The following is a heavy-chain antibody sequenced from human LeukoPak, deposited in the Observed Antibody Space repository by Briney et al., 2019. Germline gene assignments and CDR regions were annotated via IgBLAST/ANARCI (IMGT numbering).Heavy chain of an antibody. J-gene: IGHJ4*02. CDR2: IYDNGDA. CDR1: GFTVSSNY. CDR3: AGGSRRDGYDY. V-gene: IGHV3-53*04. D-gene: IGHD5-24*01. Sequence: GGSLRLPCAASGFTVSSNYMSWVRQAPGKGLEWVSVIYDNGDAYSADSVKGRFTISRHNSKNTLYLQMNSLRPEDTAMYYCAGGSRRDGYDYWGQGTLVTVSS.